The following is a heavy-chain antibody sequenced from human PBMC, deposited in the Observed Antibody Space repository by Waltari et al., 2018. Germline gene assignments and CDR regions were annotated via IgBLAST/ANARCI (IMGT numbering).Heavy chain of an antibody. J-gene: IGHJ4*02. CDR1: GFTFSSYW. V-gene: IGHV3-74*01. CDR3: ARGDGYAFF. CDR2: INSDGTST. D-gene: IGHD5-18*01. Sequence: VQLVESGGGLVQPGGSLRLSCAASGFTFSSYWVHGVRKGPGKGLGWVSRINSDGTSTSHADSVKGRFTISRDNAKNTLYLQMNSLRAEDTAVYYCARGDGYAFFWGQGTLVTVSS.